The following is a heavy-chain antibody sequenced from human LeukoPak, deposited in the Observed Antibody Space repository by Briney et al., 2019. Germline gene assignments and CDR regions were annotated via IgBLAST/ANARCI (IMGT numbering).Heavy chain of an antibody. Sequence: SETLSLTCAVYGGSFSGYYWSWIRQPPGKGLEWIGEINHSGSTNYNPSLKSRVTISVDTSKNQFSLKLSSVTAADTAVYYCATRVVVAATGHYWGQGTLVTVSS. J-gene: IGHJ4*02. CDR2: INHSGST. CDR3: ATRVVVAATGHY. V-gene: IGHV4-34*01. D-gene: IGHD2-15*01. CDR1: GGSFSGYY.